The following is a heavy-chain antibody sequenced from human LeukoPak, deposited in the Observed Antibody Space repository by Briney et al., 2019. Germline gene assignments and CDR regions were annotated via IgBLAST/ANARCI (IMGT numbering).Heavy chain of an antibody. J-gene: IGHJ5*01. V-gene: IGHV3-30*02. CDR2: IWYDGSNK. Sequence: GGSLRLSCAASGFTFSSYAMSWVRQAPGKGLEWVAVIWYDGSNKYYADSVRGRFTISRDNSKNTLYLQMNSLRPEDTAVYYCAKNRIPTSITPDSWGQGTLVTVSS. D-gene: IGHD2-2*02. CDR3: AKNRIPTSITPDS. CDR1: GFTFSSYA.